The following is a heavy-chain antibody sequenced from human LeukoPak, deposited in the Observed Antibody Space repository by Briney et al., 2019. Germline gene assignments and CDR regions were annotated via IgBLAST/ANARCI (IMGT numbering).Heavy chain of an antibody. J-gene: IGHJ5*02. CDR3: AREGRYYDSSGYYCNWFDP. CDR1: GGSIRNSNYN. CDR2: VSYSGRV. V-gene: IGHV4-39*07. D-gene: IGHD3-22*01. Sequence: SETLSLTCSVSGGSIRNSNYNWAWIRQAPGKGLEWIGSVSYSGRVSYNLSLKTRVAISIDTPKNQFSLKLSSVAAADTAVYYCAREGRYYDSSGYYCNWFDPWGQGTLVTVSS.